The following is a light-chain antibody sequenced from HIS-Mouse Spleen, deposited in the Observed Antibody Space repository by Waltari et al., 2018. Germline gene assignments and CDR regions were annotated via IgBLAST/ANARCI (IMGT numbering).Light chain of an antibody. J-gene: IGKJ2*01. Sequence: DIQMTQSPSTLSASVGDSVPITCRARQRISSWLAWYQQKPGKAPKLLIYKASSLESGVPSRFSGSGSGTEFTLTISSLQPDDFATYYCQQYNSYSVTFGQGTKLEIK. CDR2: KAS. CDR1: QRISSW. V-gene: IGKV1-5*03. CDR3: QQYNSYSVT.